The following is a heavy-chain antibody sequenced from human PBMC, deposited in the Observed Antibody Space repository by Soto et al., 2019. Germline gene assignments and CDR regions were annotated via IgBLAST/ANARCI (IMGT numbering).Heavy chain of an antibody. Sequence: QVQLQESGPGLMKPSETLSLTCTVSGASITGSSYWSWIRQPAGKGLEWIGRFSLSGTTNYNPSLRSRVTMLAEVSKNQFSLRLTSVTAADTALYYCARGMTPPGAPAWYSFDSLGQGTLVTVSS. CDR3: ARGMTPPGAPAWYSFDS. J-gene: IGHJ4*02. V-gene: IGHV4-4*07. CDR1: GASITGSSY. D-gene: IGHD2-8*02. CDR2: FSLSGTT.